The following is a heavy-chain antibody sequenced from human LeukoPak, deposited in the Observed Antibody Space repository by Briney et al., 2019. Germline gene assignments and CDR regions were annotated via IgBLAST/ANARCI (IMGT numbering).Heavy chain of an antibody. CDR1: GYTFTGYY. D-gene: IGHD2-2*01. CDR2: INPNSGGT. CDR3: ARDMADIVVVPAAFNWFDP. Sequence: ASVKVSCKASGYTFTGYYMHWVRQAPGQGLEWMGWINPNSGGTNYAQKFQGRVTMTRDTSISTAYMELSRLRSDDTAVYYCARDMADIVVVPAAFNWFDPWGQGTLVTVSS. V-gene: IGHV1-2*02. J-gene: IGHJ5*02.